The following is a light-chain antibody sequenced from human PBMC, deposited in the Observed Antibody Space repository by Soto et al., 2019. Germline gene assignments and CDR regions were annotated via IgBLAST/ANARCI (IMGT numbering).Light chain of an antibody. J-gene: IGKJ2*01. Sequence: EIVMTQSPATLSVSPGERATLSCRASQSISSSLAWYQLKPGQAPRLLIYGASTRATGIPARFSGSGSGTAFTLTISSLQSEDFAVYYCQQYNDWRYTFGQGTKLEIK. CDR1: QSISSS. CDR2: GAS. CDR3: QQYNDWRYT. V-gene: IGKV3-15*01.